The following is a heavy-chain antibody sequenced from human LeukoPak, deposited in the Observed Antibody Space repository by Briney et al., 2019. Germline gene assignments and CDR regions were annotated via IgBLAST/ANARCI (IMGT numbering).Heavy chain of an antibody. V-gene: IGHV3-38-3*01. CDR2: ISGGST. D-gene: IGHD4-23*01. Sequence: PGGSLRLSCAASGFTVSSNEMSWVRQAPGKGLEWVSSISGGSTYYADSVKGRFTISRDNAKNSLYLQMNTLRAEDTAVYYCARSSRELRGYAPWELMPPFDYWGQGTLVTVSS. CDR1: GFTVSSNE. CDR3: ARSSRELRGYAPWELMPPFDY. J-gene: IGHJ4*02.